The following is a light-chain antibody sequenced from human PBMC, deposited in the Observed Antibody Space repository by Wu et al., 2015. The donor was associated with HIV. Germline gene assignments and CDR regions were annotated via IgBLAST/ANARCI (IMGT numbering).Light chain of an antibody. Sequence: EVVLTQSPGTLSLSPGERATLPCRASQSINSNYLAWYQKKPGQAPRLLIFDASRRASGVPDRFSGSGSGTDFTLTISRLEAEDFVVYYCQQYGSSPTFGGGTKVEI. CDR2: DAS. V-gene: IGKV3-20*01. CDR3: QQYGSSPT. J-gene: IGKJ4*01. CDR1: QSINSNY.